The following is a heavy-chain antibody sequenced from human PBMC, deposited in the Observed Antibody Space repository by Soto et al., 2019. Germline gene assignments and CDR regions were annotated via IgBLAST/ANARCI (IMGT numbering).Heavy chain of an antibody. D-gene: IGHD3-22*01. CDR1: GFTFSSYG. V-gene: IGHV3-33*01. CDR2: IWYDGSNK. Sequence: GGSLRLSCAASGFTFSSYGMHWVRQAPGKGLEWVAVIWYDGSNKYYADSVKGRFTISRDNSKNTLYLQMNSLRAEDTAVYYYAREYYDSSGYYPGNGMDVWGQGTTVTVSS. CDR3: AREYYDSSGYYPGNGMDV. J-gene: IGHJ6*02.